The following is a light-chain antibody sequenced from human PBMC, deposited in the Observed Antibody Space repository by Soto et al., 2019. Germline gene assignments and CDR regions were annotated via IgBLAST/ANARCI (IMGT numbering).Light chain of an antibody. Sequence: EIQLTQSPSTLSLSPGDRATLSCRASQSLSSYLAWYQQKPGQAPRLLMYYASTRATGIPARFSGSGSGTDFTPTISSREPADFALYYCQQRSNWPSFTFGPGTKVDIK. CDR2: YAS. J-gene: IGKJ3*01. V-gene: IGKV3-11*01. CDR1: QSLSSY. CDR3: QQRSNWPSFT.